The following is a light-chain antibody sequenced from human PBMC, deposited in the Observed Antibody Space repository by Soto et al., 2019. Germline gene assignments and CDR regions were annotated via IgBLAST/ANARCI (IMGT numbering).Light chain of an antibody. Sequence: QSVLTQPASVSGSPGQSITISCTGTSSDVGGYNYVSWYQQHPGKAPKLMIYEVSNRPSGVSNRFSGSKSGNTDSLTISGLQAEDEADYYCSSYTSSSTPAYVFGTGTKVIVL. J-gene: IGLJ1*01. CDR2: EVS. CDR3: SSYTSSSTPAYV. CDR1: SSDVGGYNY. V-gene: IGLV2-14*01.